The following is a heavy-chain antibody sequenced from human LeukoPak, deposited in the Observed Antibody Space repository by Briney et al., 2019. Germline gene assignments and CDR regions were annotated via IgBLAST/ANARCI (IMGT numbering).Heavy chain of an antibody. V-gene: IGHV4-34*01. Sequence: PSETLSLTCAAYGGSFSGYYWSWIRQPPGKGLEWIGEINHSGSTNYNPSLKSRVTISVDTSKNQFSLKLSSVTAADTAVYYCARYYAPRRYNWFDPWAREPWSPSPQ. CDR1: GGSFSGYY. CDR2: INHSGST. CDR3: ARYYAPRRYNWFDP. J-gene: IGHJ5*02. D-gene: IGHD3-16*01.